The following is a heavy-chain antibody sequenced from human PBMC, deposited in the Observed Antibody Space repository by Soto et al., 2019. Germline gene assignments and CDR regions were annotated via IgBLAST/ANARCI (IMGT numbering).Heavy chain of an antibody. CDR1: GFTFSSYG. D-gene: IGHD3-9*01. V-gene: IGHV3-30*18. CDR3: AKTDYIDTGAFDI. J-gene: IGHJ3*02. CDR2: ISYDGSNK. Sequence: QVQLVESGGGVVQPGRSLRLSCAASGFTFSSYGMHWVRQAPGKGLEWVAVISYDGSNKYYADSVKGRFTISRDNSKNTLYLQMTSLRAEDTAVYYCAKTDYIDTGAFDIWGQGTMVTVSS.